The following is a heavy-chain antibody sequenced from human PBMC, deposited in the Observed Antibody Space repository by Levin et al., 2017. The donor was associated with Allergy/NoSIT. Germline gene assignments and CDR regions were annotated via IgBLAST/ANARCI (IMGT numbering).Heavy chain of an antibody. CDR1: GGSISSYY. V-gene: IGHV4-59*01. CDR2: IYYSGST. Sequence: SCTVSGGSISSYYWSWIRQPPGKGLEWIGYIYYSGSTNYNPSLKSRVTISVDTSKNQFSLKLSSVTAADTAVYYCARSRLLRSYFDYWGQGTLVTVSS. J-gene: IGHJ4*02. CDR3: ARSRLLRSYFDY.